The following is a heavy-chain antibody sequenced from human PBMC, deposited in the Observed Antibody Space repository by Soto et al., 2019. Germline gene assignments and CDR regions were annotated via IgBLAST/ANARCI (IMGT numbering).Heavy chain of an antibody. D-gene: IGHD3-16*01. CDR1: GGSISSGGYY. V-gene: IGHV4-31*03. CDR2: IYYSGST. Sequence: QAQPQESGPGLVKPSQTLSLTCTVSGGSISSGGYYWSWIRQHPGKGLEWIGNIYYSGSTYYNPSLKSRVTISVDTSKNQFSLKLSSVTAADTAVYYCARDPLGTPFGYFKYWGQGTLVNVSS. CDR3: ARDPLGTPFGYFKY. J-gene: IGHJ4*02.